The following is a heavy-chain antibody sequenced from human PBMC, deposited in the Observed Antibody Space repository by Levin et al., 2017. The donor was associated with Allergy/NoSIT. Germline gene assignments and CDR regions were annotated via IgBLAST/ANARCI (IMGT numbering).Heavy chain of an antibody. CDR3: TTAHNWVRGVLMRRPY. Sequence: LSLTCAVSGFPFRSAWMSWVRQAPGKGLEWVGHIQSKNDGGTTDYAAPVTGRFSISRDDSKNTLYLQMNSLKTEDTAVYYCTTAHNWVRGVLMRRPYWGQGTLVTVSS. CDR1: GFPFRSAW. D-gene: IGHD3-10*01. V-gene: IGHV3-15*01. J-gene: IGHJ4*02. CDR2: IQSKNDGGTT.